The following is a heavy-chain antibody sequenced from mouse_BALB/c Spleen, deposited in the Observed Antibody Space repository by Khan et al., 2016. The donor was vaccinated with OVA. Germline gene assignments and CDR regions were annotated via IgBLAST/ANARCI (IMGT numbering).Heavy chain of an antibody. Sequence: VQLQESGPELVKPGASVKMSCKASGYTFTDYVISWVKQGTGQGLEWIGEIYPGSGNTSYNEKFKGKASLTADTSSSTAYMQVNSLTSEDSAVYFCARPSDYYGSNSYWFIHVWGAGTTVTVAS. CDR1: GYTFTDYV. V-gene: IGHV1-81*01. D-gene: IGHD1-1*01. CDR2: IYPGSGNT. CDR3: ARPSDYYGSNSYWFIHV. J-gene: IGHJ1*01.